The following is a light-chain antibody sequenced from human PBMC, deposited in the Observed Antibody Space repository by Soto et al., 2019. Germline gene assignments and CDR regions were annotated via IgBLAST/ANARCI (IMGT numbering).Light chain of an antibody. CDR3: QKYNSAPWT. J-gene: IGKJ1*01. CDR2: AAS. CDR1: QGISNY. V-gene: IGKV1-27*01. Sequence: DIQMTQSPSSLSASVGDRVTITCRASQGISNYLAWYQQKPGKVPKLLIYAASTLQTGVPSRFSGSGSGTDFPLTISSQQPEDVAPYYCQKYNSAPWTFGQGNKVEIK.